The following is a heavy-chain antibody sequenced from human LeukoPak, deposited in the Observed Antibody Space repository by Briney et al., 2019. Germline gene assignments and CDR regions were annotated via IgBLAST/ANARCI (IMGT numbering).Heavy chain of an antibody. D-gene: IGHD3-10*01. J-gene: IGHJ6*03. CDR1: GGSISTYY. Sequence: PSETLSLTCTVSGGSISTYYWSWIRQPPGKGLEWIGYIHYSGATSYNPSLKSRVTISVDTAKNQFSLRLTSVTAADTAVYYCARVGYYYGSGSASYYYYMDVWGKGTTVTVSS. V-gene: IGHV4-59*01. CDR3: ARVGYYYGSGSASYYYYMDV. CDR2: IHYSGAT.